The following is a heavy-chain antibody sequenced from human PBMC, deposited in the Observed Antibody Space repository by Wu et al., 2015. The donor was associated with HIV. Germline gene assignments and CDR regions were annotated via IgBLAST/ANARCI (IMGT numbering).Heavy chain of an antibody. J-gene: IGHJ3*02. CDR1: GYFLSKLS. D-gene: IGHD7-27*01. CDR3: ATGILGALDI. CDR2: FDPGDGET. Sequence: QVQLVQSGAEVKKPGASMKVSCKVSGYFLSKLSMHWVRQAPGKGLEWMGGFDPGDGETVYARKFQGRVTMIEDISTDIAYMELGSLSSEDTAVYYCATGILGALDIWGQGTMVTVSS. V-gene: IGHV1-24*01.